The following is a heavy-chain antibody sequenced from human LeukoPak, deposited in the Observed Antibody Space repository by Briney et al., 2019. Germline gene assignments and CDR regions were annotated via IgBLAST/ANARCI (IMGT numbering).Heavy chain of an antibody. Sequence: SGTQSLTCAVSGGSISSSNWWSWVRQPPGKGLEGIGEIYHSGSTNYNPSLKSRVTISVDKSKTQFSLKLSSVTPADTAVYYCASLGLRLGELSSYYFDYWGQGTLVTVSS. D-gene: IGHD3-16*02. CDR3: ASLGLRLGELSSYYFDY. CDR1: GGSISSSNW. J-gene: IGHJ4*02. V-gene: IGHV4-4*02. CDR2: IYHSGST.